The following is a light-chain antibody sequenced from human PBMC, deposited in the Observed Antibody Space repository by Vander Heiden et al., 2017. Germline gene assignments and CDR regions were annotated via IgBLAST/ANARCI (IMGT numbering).Light chain of an antibody. Sequence: SYVLTQPPSVSVAPGQTARITCGGNAIGTKSVHWYKQKPGQAPVLVIFDSRDRPSGIPERFSGSNSGNTATLTISRVEAGNEADYYCQVWDSSSDHVVFGGGTKLTVL. CDR3: QVWDSSSDHVV. J-gene: IGLJ2*01. CDR1: AIGTKS. CDR2: DSR. V-gene: IGLV3-21*02.